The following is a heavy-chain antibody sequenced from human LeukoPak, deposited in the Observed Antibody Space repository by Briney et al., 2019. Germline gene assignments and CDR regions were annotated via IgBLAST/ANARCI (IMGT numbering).Heavy chain of an antibody. CDR2: ISGSGGST. J-gene: IGHJ6*03. CDR3: AKDHRGRQLVNWYYYYYMDV. Sequence: GGSLRLSCAASAFTFRSYAMIWVRQAPGKGLEWVSGISGSGGSTYYADSVKGRFTISRDNSKNTLYLQMNSLRAEDTAVYYCAKDHRGRQLVNWYYYYYMDVWGKGTTVTVSS. D-gene: IGHD6-13*01. CDR1: AFTFRSYA. V-gene: IGHV3-23*01.